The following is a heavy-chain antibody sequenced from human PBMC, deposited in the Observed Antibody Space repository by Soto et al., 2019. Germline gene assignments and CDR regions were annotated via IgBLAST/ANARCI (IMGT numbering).Heavy chain of an antibody. Sequence: SQTLSLTCAISGDSVSSNSAAWNWIRQSPSRGLEWLGRTYYRSKWYNDYAVSVKSRITINPDTSKNQFSLQLNSVTPEDTAVYYCARWAIPKYSSGWYYFDYWGQGTLVPVSA. CDR2: TYYRSKWYN. CDR1: GDSVSSNSAA. J-gene: IGHJ4*02. V-gene: IGHV6-1*01. D-gene: IGHD6-19*01. CDR3: ARWAIPKYSSGWYYFDY.